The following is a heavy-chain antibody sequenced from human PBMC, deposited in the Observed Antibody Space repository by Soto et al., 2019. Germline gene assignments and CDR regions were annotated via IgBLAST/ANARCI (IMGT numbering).Heavy chain of an antibody. CDR3: ATLGELSGNYYYYYMDV. V-gene: IGHV3-23*01. CDR2: ISGSGGST. CDR1: GFTFSSYA. D-gene: IGHD3-16*02. J-gene: IGHJ6*03. Sequence: PGGSLRLSCAASGFTFSSYAMSWVRQARGKGLEWVSAISGSGGSTYYADSVKGRFTISRDNSKNTLYLQMNSLRAEDTAVYYCATLGELSGNYYYYYMDVWGKGTTVTVSS.